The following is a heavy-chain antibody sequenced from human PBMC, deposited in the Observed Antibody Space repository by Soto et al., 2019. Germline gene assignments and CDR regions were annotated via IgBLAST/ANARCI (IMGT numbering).Heavy chain of an antibody. CDR3: ARGIYLTYGLDV. Sequence: EVQLVESGGGLVQPGGSLRLSCAASEFTFNNYWMHWVRQVPGKGLEWVSRINTDGSTTNYADSVMGRFTISRGNADNTVYLQMNSLRVEDTAVYYCARGIYLTYGLDVWGQGATVTVSS. CDR2: INTDGSTT. CDR1: EFTFNNYW. D-gene: IGHD3-16*02. J-gene: IGHJ6*02. V-gene: IGHV3-74*01.